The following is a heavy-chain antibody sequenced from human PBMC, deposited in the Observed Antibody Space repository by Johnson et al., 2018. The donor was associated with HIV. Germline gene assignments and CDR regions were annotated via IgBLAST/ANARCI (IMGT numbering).Heavy chain of an antibody. CDR3: AVVQWLPDDVFNI. D-gene: IGHD3-22*01. CDR2: INSDGSST. J-gene: IGHJ3*02. Sequence: VQLVESGGDLVQPGGSLRLSCVGSGFTFSTNWMHWVRQAPGKGLVWVSRINSDGSSTSYADSVTGRFTISRDNAKNTRYLQMDSLGAEDSAGYYCAVVQWLPDDVFNIWGQGTMVTVSS. CDR1: GFTFSTNW. V-gene: IGHV3-74*01.